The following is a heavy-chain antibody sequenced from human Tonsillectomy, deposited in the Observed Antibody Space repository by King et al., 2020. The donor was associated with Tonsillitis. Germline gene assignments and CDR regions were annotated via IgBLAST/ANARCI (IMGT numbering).Heavy chain of an antibody. CDR1: GGSISSGGYY. Sequence: VQLQESGPGLVKPSQTLSLTCTVSGGSISSGGYYWNWIRQHPGKGLEWIGYIYYSGSTYYNPSLKSQVTISVDTSKNQFSLKLSSVTAADTAVYYCARVIGYSSNPFDPWGQGTLVTVSS. D-gene: IGHD6-13*01. CDR3: ARVIGYSSNPFDP. J-gene: IGHJ5*02. V-gene: IGHV4-31*01. CDR2: IYYSGST.